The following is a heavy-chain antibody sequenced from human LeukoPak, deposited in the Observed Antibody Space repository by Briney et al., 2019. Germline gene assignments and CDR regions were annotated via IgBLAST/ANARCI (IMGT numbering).Heavy chain of an antibody. J-gene: IGHJ4*02. Sequence: ASVKVSCKVSGYTLTELTMHWVRQAPGKGLEWMGGFDPEDGETIYAQKFQGRVTMTEDTSTDTAYMELSSLRSEDTAVYYCATRGYSSSWYVYWGQGTLVTVSS. CDR1: GYTLTELT. D-gene: IGHD6-13*01. V-gene: IGHV1-24*01. CDR3: ATRGYSSSWYVY. CDR2: FDPEDGET.